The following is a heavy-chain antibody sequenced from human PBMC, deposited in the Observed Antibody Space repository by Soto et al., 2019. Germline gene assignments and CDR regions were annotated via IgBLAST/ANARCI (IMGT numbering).Heavy chain of an antibody. D-gene: IGHD1-26*01. CDR3: ARAQGGPQSVPNRSYYYGMDV. Sequence: SVKLSCKASGGTFSSYAISWVRQAPGRGLEWMGGIIPIFGTANYAQKFQGRVTITADESTSTAYMELSSLRSEDTAVYYCARAQGGPQSVPNRSYYYGMDVWGQGTTVTLSS. CDR2: IIPIFGTA. J-gene: IGHJ6*02. V-gene: IGHV1-69*01. CDR1: GGTFSSYA.